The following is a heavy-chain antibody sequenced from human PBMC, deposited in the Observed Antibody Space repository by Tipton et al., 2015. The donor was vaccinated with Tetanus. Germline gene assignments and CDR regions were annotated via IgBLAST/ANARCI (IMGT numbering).Heavy chain of an antibody. CDR3: ARANNDFPKKGPFDS. J-gene: IGHJ4*02. D-gene: IGHD3-3*01. V-gene: IGHV4-39*07. CDR1: GGSISSGTYY. CDR2: IYYYNGNT. Sequence: TLSLTCTVSGGSISSGTYYWGWIRQPPGRGLEWIGSIYYYNGNTYYTPSLESRATISLDTSKNQFSLRLSSVTAPDTAVYYCARANNDFPKKGPFDSWGQGSLVIVSS.